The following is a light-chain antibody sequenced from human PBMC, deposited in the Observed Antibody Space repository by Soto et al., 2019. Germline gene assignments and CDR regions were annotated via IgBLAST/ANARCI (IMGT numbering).Light chain of an antibody. CDR2: SNN. J-gene: IGLJ2*01. CDR1: SSNIGSNT. Sequence: QSVLTQPPSASGTPGQRVTISCSGSSSNIGSNTVNWYQQLPGTAPKLLIYSNNQRPSGVPDRFSGSKSGTSASLAISRLRSEDEADYYCAAWDDSLNGPVVFGGGTKLTVL. CDR3: AAWDDSLNGPVV. V-gene: IGLV1-44*01.